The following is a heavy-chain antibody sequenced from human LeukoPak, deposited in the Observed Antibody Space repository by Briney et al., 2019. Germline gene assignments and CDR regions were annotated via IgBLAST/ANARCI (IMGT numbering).Heavy chain of an antibody. D-gene: IGHD5-18*01. Sequence: SQTLSLTCTVYGDSISIGVDYWSWILQQPGKGLEWIGYIYNSGSTYYNPSLKSRVTISEDTSKNQFSLKLSSVTAADTAVYYCARLLSGIQLWPELLLDYWGQGTLVTVSS. CDR1: GDSISIGVDY. CDR2: IYNSGST. V-gene: IGHV4-31*03. J-gene: IGHJ4*02. CDR3: ARLLSGIQLWPELLLDY.